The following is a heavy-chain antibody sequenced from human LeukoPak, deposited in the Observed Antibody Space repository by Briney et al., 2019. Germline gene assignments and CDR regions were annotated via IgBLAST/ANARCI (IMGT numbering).Heavy chain of an antibody. CDR2: VYYSGST. V-gene: IGHV4-61*01. J-gene: IGHJ3*02. D-gene: IGHD5-12*01. CDR1: GGSIRSSYYY. CDR3: ARSRGYSGYAYDAFDI. Sequence: LETLSLTCTVSGGSIRSSYYYWSWIREPPGRGLEWIGYVYYSGSTNYNPSLKSRVTISVDTSKNQFSLKLSSVTAADTAVYYCARSRGYSGYAYDAFDIWGQGTMVTVSS.